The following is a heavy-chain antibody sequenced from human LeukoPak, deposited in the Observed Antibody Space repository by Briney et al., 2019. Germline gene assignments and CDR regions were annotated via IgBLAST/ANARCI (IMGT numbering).Heavy chain of an antibody. CDR2: ISSSDTI. CDR1: GFTFSDYE. CDR3: ARVALHYKRNYGTDY. Sequence: GSLRLSCTASGFTFSDYEMNWVRQAPGKGLEWVSYISSSDTIYYADSVKGRFTISRDNAKNSLYLQMNSLRPEDTGVYYCARVALHYKRNYGTDYWGQGTLVTVSS. J-gene: IGHJ4*02. D-gene: IGHD1-7*01. V-gene: IGHV3-69-1*02.